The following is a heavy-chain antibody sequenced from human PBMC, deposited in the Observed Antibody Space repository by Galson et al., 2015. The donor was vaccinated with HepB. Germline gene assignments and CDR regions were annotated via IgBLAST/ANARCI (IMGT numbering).Heavy chain of an antibody. V-gene: IGHV3-48*03. CDR1: GLTFSSYE. Sequence: SLRLSCAASGLTFSSYEMNWVRQAPGKGLEWVSYISSSGSTIYYADSVKGRFTISRDNAKNSLYLQMNSLRAEDTAVYYCARVYYYYYGMDVWGQGTTVTVSS. J-gene: IGHJ6*02. CDR2: ISSSGSTI. CDR3: ARVYYYYYGMDV.